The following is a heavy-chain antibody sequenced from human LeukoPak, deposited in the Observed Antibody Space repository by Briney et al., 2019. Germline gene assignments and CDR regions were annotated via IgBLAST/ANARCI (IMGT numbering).Heavy chain of an antibody. CDR2: INSDGSIT. D-gene: IGHD5-18*01. Sequence: GGSLRLSCAASGFTFTTYWMHWVRHAPGKGLVWVSHINSDGSITSYADSVKGRFTISRDNAKNTLYLQMNRLRAEDTAVYYCARDAVDTANAVWGQGTTVTVSS. J-gene: IGHJ6*02. V-gene: IGHV3-74*01. CDR1: GFTFTTYW. CDR3: ARDAVDTANAV.